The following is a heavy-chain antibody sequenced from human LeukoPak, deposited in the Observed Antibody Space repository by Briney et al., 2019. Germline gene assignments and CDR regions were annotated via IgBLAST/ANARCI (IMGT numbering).Heavy chain of an antibody. CDR3: PREGVWDDDWGSYRFHAFDI. J-gene: IGHJ3*02. V-gene: IGHV4-59*01. Sequence: SETLSLTCTVSGGSISSYYWSWIRQPPGKGLAWIAYIYYSGSTNYNPSLKSRATISVDTSNNPSSLTLRSATAAYQAVYYCPREGVWDDDWGSYRFHAFDIWGQGTMVTVSS. CDR1: GGSISSYY. CDR2: IYYSGST. D-gene: IGHD3-16*02.